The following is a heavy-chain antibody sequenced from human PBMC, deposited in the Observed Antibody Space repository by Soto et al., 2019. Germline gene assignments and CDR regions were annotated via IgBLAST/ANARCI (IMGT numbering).Heavy chain of an antibody. CDR2: IRYDGSNT. CDR3: ARAVFLLGELSRYVFDI. Sequence: GESLTLSCAVSGFSFSSFCLRGFRRESGKGLVWGAVIRYDGSNTYYADSVKGRFTISRDNSKNTLYLQMNSLRAEDTAVYYCARAVFLLGELSRYVFDIWGQGTMVTVSS. J-gene: IGHJ3*02. V-gene: IGHV3-33*01. CDR1: GFSFSSFC. D-gene: IGHD3-16*02.